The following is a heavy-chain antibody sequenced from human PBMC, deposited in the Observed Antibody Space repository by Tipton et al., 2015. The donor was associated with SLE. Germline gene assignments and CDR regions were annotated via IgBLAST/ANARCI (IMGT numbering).Heavy chain of an antibody. J-gene: IGHJ4*02. CDR2: INPHSGAS. Sequence: QLVQSGPEVKKPGASVRVSCKASGYAFTDYYMHWVRQAPGQGLEWMGRINPHSGASDYAQKFQGRVTMTRDTSISTAFMFLTRLTSDDTAVYFCAKENGFSISWGNWGQGTLVTVSS. CDR3: AKENGFSISWGN. CDR1: GYAFTDYY. D-gene: IGHD6-13*01. V-gene: IGHV1-2*06.